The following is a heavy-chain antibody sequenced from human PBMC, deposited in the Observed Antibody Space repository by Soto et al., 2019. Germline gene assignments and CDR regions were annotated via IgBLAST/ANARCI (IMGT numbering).Heavy chain of an antibody. CDR2: IIPIFGTA. J-gene: IGHJ4*02. CDR3: ARGVGPHLGGYFDY. D-gene: IGHD1-26*01. V-gene: IGHV1-69*06. CDR1: GGTFSSYA. Sequence: GASVKVSCKASGGTFSSYAISWVRQAPGQGLEWMGGIIPIFGTANYAQKFQGRVTITADKSTSTAYMELSSLRSEDTAVYYCARGVGPHLGGYFDYWGQGTLVTVSS.